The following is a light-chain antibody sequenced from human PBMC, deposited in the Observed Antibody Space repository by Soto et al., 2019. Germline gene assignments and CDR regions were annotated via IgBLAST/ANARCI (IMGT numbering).Light chain of an antibody. CDR2: DAS. Sequence: EIVLTQSAGILSLSPGERATLSYRASQSVSSNYLAWYQQKPGQAPRLLIYDASSRATGIPDRFSGSGSETDFTLTISRLEPEDFAVYYCQQYGSSPCTFGQGTKVEIK. CDR1: QSVSSNY. V-gene: IGKV3-20*01. CDR3: QQYGSSPCT. J-gene: IGKJ1*01.